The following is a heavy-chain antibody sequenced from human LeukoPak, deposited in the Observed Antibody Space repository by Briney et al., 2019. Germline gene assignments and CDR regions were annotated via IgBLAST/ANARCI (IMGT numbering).Heavy chain of an antibody. J-gene: IGHJ6*02. Sequence: SETLSLTCTVSGGSISSGGYYWSWIRQPPGKGLEWIGYIYHSGSTYYNPSLKSRVTISVDRSKNQFSLKLSSVTAADTAVYYCARGGNSWYEILYPPWYYGMDVWGQGTTVTVSS. D-gene: IGHD6-13*01. CDR2: IYHSGST. CDR3: ARGGNSWYEILYPPWYYGMDV. V-gene: IGHV4-30-2*01. CDR1: GGSISSGGYY.